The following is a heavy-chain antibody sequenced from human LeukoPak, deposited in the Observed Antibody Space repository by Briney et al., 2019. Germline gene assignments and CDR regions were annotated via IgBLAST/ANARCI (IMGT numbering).Heavy chain of an antibody. CDR2: ISSSGSTI. D-gene: IGHD3-16*01. J-gene: IGHJ4*02. Sequence: PGGSLRLSCAASGFTFSSYEMNWVRQAPGKGLEWVSYISSSGSTIYYADSVKGRFTISRDNAKNSLYLQMNSLRAEDTATYYCARGFYDYVWGELDYWGQGTLVTVSS. CDR1: GFTFSSYE. CDR3: ARGFYDYVWGELDY. V-gene: IGHV3-48*03.